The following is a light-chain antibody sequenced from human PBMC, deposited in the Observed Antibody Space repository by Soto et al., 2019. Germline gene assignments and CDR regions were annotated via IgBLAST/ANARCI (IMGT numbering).Light chain of an antibody. Sequence: QPALTQPASVSWSPGQSITISCTGTSSDVGNYNLVSWYQQHPGKAPKLMIYEDTKRPSGVSNRFSASNSGNTASLTISGLQAEDEADYYCCSYAGSSTYVFGTGTKVTVL. CDR1: SSDVGNYNL. J-gene: IGLJ1*01. CDR2: EDT. V-gene: IGLV2-23*01. CDR3: CSYAGSSTYV.